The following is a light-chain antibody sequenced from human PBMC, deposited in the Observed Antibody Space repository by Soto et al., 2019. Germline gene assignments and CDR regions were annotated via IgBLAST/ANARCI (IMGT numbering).Light chain of an antibody. CDR1: QSISSW. J-gene: IGKJ1*01. V-gene: IGKV1-5*01. Sequence: DIQMTQSPSTLSASVGDRVTITCRASQSISSWLAWYQQNPGKAPKLLIHDAYSLESGVPSRFSGSGSATEFTFSIRSLQPDYFATYYCQHYYSYPWRFGQGTKVEIK. CDR3: QHYYSYPWR. CDR2: DAY.